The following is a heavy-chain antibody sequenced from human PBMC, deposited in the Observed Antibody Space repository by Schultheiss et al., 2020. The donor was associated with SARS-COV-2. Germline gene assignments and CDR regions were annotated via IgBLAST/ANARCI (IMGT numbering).Heavy chain of an antibody. D-gene: IGHD5-18*01. J-gene: IGHJ6*03. V-gene: IGHV1-69*04. Sequence: SVKVSCKASGGTFSSYAISWVRQAPGQGLEWMGRIIPILGIANYAQKFQGRVTITADKSTSTAYMELSSLRSEDTAVYYCARVGGYRENYYMDVWGKGTTVTVSS. CDR2: IIPILGIA. CDR3: ARVGGYRENYYMDV. CDR1: GGTFSSYA.